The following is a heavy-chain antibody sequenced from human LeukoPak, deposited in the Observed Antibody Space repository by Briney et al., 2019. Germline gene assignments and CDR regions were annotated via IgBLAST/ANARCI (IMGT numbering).Heavy chain of an antibody. Sequence: GGSLRLSCAASGFTFSSYAMSWVRQAPGKGLEWVSAISGSGGSTYYADSVKGRFTISRDNSKNTLYLQMNSLRAEDTAVYYCAKVRPTSMVRGVIINWFDPWGQGTLVTVSS. CDR3: AKVRPTSMVRGVIINWFDP. D-gene: IGHD3-10*01. J-gene: IGHJ5*02. V-gene: IGHV3-23*01. CDR2: ISGSGGST. CDR1: GFTFSSYA.